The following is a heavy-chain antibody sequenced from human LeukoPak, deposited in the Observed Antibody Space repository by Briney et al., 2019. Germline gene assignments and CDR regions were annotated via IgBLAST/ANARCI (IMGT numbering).Heavy chain of an antibody. CDR3: ARDSDDYGDYGGVDY. D-gene: IGHD4-17*01. Sequence: GGSLRLSCAASGITFRSYSMNWVRQAPGKGLEWVSSISSSSSYIYYADSVKGRFTISRDNAKNSLYLQMNSLRAEDTAVYYCARDSDDYGDYGGVDYWGQGTLVTVSS. J-gene: IGHJ4*02. V-gene: IGHV3-21*01. CDR1: GITFRSYS. CDR2: ISSSSSYI.